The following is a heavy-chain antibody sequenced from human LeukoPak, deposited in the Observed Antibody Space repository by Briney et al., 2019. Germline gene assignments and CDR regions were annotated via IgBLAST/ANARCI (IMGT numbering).Heavy chain of an antibody. Sequence: QAGGSLRLSCAASGFTFSDYWIHWVRQAPGKGLVWVSRINTDGSITNYADSVKGRFSISRDNAKNTLYLQMSSLRAEDTAVYYYARDRGPRTGFMVREAYDYWGQGTLVTVSS. V-gene: IGHV3-74*01. CDR3: ARDRGPRTGFMVREAYDY. J-gene: IGHJ4*02. CDR1: GFTFSDYW. D-gene: IGHD3-10*01. CDR2: INTDGSIT.